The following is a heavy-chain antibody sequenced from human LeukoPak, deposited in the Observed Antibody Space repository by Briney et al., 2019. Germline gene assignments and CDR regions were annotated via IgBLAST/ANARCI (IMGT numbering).Heavy chain of an antibody. CDR2: IYYSGST. Sequence: SVTLSLTCTVSGGSVSSGSYYWSWIRQPPGKGLEWIGYIYYSGSTNYNPSLKSRVTISVDTSKNQFSLKLSSVTAADTAVYYCASTWGYSYGQLDYWGQGTLVTVSS. J-gene: IGHJ4*02. V-gene: IGHV4-61*01. CDR3: ASTWGYSYGQLDY. CDR1: GGSVSSGSYY. D-gene: IGHD5-18*01.